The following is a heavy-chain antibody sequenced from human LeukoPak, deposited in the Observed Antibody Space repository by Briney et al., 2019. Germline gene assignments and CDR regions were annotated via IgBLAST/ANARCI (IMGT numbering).Heavy chain of an antibody. Sequence: PGGSLRLSCAASGFTFGSYWMSWVRQAPGKGLEWVANIKQDGSEKYYVDSVKGRFTISRDNAKNSLYLPMNSLRAEDTAVYYCATNREWRSLDYWGQGTLVTVSS. V-gene: IGHV3-7*01. CDR1: GFTFGSYW. D-gene: IGHD2-8*01. CDR3: ATNREWRSLDY. CDR2: IKQDGSEK. J-gene: IGHJ4*02.